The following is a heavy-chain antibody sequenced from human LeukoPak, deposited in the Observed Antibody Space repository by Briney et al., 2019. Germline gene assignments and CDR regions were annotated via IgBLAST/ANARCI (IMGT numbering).Heavy chain of an antibody. D-gene: IGHD6-6*01. V-gene: IGHV4-59*01. J-gene: IGHJ4*02. CDR3: ARGSSPWPFDY. CDR1: GGSISSYY. CDR2: IYYSGGT. Sequence: SETLSLTCTVSGGSISSYYWSWIRQPPGKGLEWIGYIYYSGGTNYNPSLKSRVTISVDTSRNQFSLKLSSVTAADTAVYYCARGSSPWPFDYWGQGTLVTVSS.